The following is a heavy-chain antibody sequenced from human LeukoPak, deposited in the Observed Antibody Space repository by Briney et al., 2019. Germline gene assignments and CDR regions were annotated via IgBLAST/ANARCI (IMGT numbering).Heavy chain of an antibody. CDR3: ARVPGSSWYGVLYYYYYMDV. J-gene: IGHJ6*03. CDR2: INHSGST. Sequence: PSETLSLTCAVYGGSFSGYYWSWIRQPPGKGLEWIGEINHSGSTNYNPSLKSRVTISVDTSKNQFSLKLSSVTAADTAVYYCARVPGSSWYGVLYYYYYMDVWGKGTTVTVSS. CDR1: GGSFSGYY. V-gene: IGHV4-34*01. D-gene: IGHD6-13*01.